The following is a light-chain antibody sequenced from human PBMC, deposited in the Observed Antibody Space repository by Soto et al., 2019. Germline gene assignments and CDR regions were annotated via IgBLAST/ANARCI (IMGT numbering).Light chain of an antibody. V-gene: IGKV3-11*01. CDR1: QSVSSY. CDR3: LPRSNWAIT. Sequence: EIVLTQSPATLSLSPGERATLSCRASQSVSSYLAWYQQKPGQAPRLLIYAASNRATGIPARFSGSGYGTLITLTIDSLEPEDFASDDCLPRSNWAITFGQGTRREMK. CDR2: AAS. J-gene: IGKJ5*01.